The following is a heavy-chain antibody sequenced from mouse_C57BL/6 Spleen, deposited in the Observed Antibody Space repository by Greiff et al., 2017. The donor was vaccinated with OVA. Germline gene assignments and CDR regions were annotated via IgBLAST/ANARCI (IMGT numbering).Heavy chain of an antibody. D-gene: IGHD1-1*01. Sequence: VQLQESGAELVRPGSSVKLSCKASGYTFTSYWMHWVKQRPIQGLEWIGNIDPSDSETHYNQKFKDKATLTVDKSSSTAYMQLSSLTSEDSAVYYCAADYYGSSYKAMDYWGQGTSVTVSS. V-gene: IGHV1-52*01. CDR2: IDPSDSET. CDR3: AADYYGSSYKAMDY. J-gene: IGHJ4*01. CDR1: GYTFTSYW.